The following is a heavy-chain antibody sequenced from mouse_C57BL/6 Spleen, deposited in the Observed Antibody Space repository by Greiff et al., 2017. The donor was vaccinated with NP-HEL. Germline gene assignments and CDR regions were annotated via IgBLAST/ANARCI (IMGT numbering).Heavy chain of an antibody. D-gene: IGHD2-5*01. J-gene: IGHJ4*01. CDR3: TVSNYEDYYAMDY. V-gene: IGHV6-3*01. Sequence: DVQLQESGGGLVQPGGSMKLSCVASGFTFSNYWMNWVRQSPEKGLEWVAQIRLKSDNYATHYAESVKGRFTISRDDSKSSVYLQMNNLRAEDTGIYYCTVSNYEDYYAMDYWGQGTSVTVSS. CDR1: GFTFSNYW. CDR2: IRLKSDNYAT.